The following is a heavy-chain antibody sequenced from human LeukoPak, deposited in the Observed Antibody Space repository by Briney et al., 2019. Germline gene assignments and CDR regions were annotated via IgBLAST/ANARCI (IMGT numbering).Heavy chain of an antibody. V-gene: IGHV3-7*01. CDR2: IKQDGSEK. J-gene: IGHJ4*02. D-gene: IGHD4-17*01. CDR3: VRDGDNLGRDFDY. CDR1: GFTFSNYW. Sequence: GGSLRLSCAASGFTFSNYWMNWVRQAPGKGLEWVANIKQDGSEKYYVDSVKGRFTISRDNAKNSLYLQMNSLRAEDTAVYYCVRDGDNLGRDFDYWGQGTLVTVSS.